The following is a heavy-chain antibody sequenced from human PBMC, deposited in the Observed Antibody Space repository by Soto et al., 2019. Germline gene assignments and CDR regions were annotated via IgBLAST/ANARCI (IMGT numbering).Heavy chain of an antibody. CDR3: ATTDCSGGSCTLDY. CDR2: IYYSGST. D-gene: IGHD2-15*01. CDR1: GGSISSSSYY. V-gene: IGHV4-39*01. J-gene: IGHJ4*02. Sequence: SETLSLTCTVSGGSISSSSYYWGWIRQPPGKGLEWIGSIYYSGSTYYNPSLKSRVTISVDTSKNQFSLKLSSVTAADTAVYYCATTDCSGGSCTLDYWGQGTLVTVSS.